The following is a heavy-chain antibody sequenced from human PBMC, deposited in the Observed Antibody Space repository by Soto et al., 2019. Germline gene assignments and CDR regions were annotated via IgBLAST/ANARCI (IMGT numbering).Heavy chain of an antibody. V-gene: IGHV3-30-3*01. CDR2: ISYDGSNK. D-gene: IGHD5-18*01. CDR3: ARDSRYSYGTLDY. J-gene: IGHJ4*02. Sequence: GGSLRLSCAASGFTFSSYAMHWVRQAPGKGLEWVAVISYDGSNKYYADSVKGRFTISRDNSKNTLYLQMNSLRAEDTAVYYCARDSRYSYGTLDYWGQGTLVTSPQ. CDR1: GFTFSSYA.